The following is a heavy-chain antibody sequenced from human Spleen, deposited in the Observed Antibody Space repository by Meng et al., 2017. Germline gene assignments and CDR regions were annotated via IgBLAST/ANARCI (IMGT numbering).Heavy chain of an antibody. J-gene: IGHJ3*02. CDR1: GGSISSYY. CDR2: IHDSGST. D-gene: IGHD3-10*01. CDR3: ARLRITMVRGVIRGAFDI. Sequence: GSLRLSCTVSGGSISSYYWSWIRQPPGKGLEWIGYIHDSGSTNYNPSLRSRVTISVDTSKNQFSLKLSSVTAADTAVYYCARLRITMVRGVIRGAFDIWGQGTMVTVSS. V-gene: IGHV4-59*08.